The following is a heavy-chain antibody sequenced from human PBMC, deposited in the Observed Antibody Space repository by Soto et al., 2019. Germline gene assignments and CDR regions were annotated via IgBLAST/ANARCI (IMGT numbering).Heavy chain of an antibody. Sequence: SQTLSLTCVGSGDTVSSNSVAWNWVRQSPSRGLEWLGRTYYRSRWYSDYAVSVRSRIDINADTSKNQVSLQLNSVTPEDTAVYYCARSEEDSDYYYYGRDVWGQGTPVTVSS. J-gene: IGHJ6*02. CDR1: GDTVSSNSVA. CDR3: ARSEEDSDYYYYGRDV. V-gene: IGHV6-1*01. D-gene: IGHD2-15*01. CDR2: TYYRSRWYS.